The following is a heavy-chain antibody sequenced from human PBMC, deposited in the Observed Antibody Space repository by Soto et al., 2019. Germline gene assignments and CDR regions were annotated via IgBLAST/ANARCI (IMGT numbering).Heavy chain of an antibody. V-gene: IGHV4-59*01. J-gene: IGHJ4*02. Sequence: GTLSLTCSVSGGSISGSYWSWIRQSPGKGLEWLGYVYYTGSTNYSPSLRSRVSISVDTSKNEFSLRLSSVTAADTAVYFCARSVAVPGAHIDYWGQGTQVTVSS. D-gene: IGHD6-19*01. CDR3: ARSVAVPGAHIDY. CDR1: GGSISGSY. CDR2: VYYTGST.